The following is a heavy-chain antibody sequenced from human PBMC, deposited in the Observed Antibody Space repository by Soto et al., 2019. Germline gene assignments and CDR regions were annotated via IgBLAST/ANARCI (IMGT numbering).Heavy chain of an antibody. V-gene: IGHV4-30-4*01. J-gene: IGHJ4*02. Sequence: SETLSLTCTVSGGSISSGDYYWTWVRQPPGQGLEWIGEIYRTGSTNYNPSLKSRVTISLDKSENQFSLKVTSLTAADTAVYYCASRDPGTSVDYWGQGTLVTVSS. CDR3: ASRDPGTSVDY. CDR2: IYRTGST. D-gene: IGHD1-7*01. CDR1: GGSISSGDYY.